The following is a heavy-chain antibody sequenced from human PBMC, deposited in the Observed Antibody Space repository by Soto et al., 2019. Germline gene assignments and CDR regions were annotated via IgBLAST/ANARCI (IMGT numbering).Heavy chain of an antibody. D-gene: IGHD3-22*01. J-gene: IGHJ6*02. CDR3: ARAHFDTDSVPVGAESRYYVMDV. CDR1: GYTFTSYS. V-gene: IGHV1-18*01. Sequence: ASVNVSCKASGYTFTSYSISWVRQAPGQGLAGMGWINVYRGSTNYAQRFRGRVTMTRDTSTNRDYMDLTSLRPEDTAVYLCARAHFDTDSVPVGAESRYYVMDVWGRGTTVTVSS. CDR2: INVYRGST.